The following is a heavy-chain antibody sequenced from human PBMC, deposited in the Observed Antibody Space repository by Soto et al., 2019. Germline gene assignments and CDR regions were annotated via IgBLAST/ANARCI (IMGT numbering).Heavy chain of an antibody. CDR3: AGGDAWAMNFAY. D-gene: IGHD2-2*01. Sequence: QVQLQESGPGLVKPSQTLSLSCTVSGGSVNSGGYYWSWIRQVPGKGLEWIGHVYFSGDTYYNPSLKSRVALSLDTPENQFSPKLSFVTAADPAVDYCAGGDAWAMNFAYWGQGTPVTVSS. CDR1: GGSVNSGGYY. CDR2: VYFSGDT. V-gene: IGHV4-31*03. J-gene: IGHJ4*02.